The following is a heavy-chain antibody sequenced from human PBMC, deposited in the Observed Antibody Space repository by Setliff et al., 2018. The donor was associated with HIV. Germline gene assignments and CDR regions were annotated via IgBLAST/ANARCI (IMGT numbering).Heavy chain of an antibody. J-gene: IGHJ4*02. CDR2: INNGNGDT. Sequence: ASVKVSCKASGYIFSNHALHWVRQAPGQRLEWMGWINNGNGDTKYSQDFRGRVTITRDSSASTAYMELSSLISEDMALYYCATGIAAAGGIDYWGQGTLATVSS. D-gene: IGHD6-13*01. CDR1: GYIFSNHA. V-gene: IGHV1-3*03. CDR3: ATGIAAAGGIDY.